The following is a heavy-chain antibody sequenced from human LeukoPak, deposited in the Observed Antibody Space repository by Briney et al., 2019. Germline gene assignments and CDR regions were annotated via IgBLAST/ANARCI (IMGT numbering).Heavy chain of an antibody. CDR3: VKDLSYESSGHVLEY. CDR1: GFTFVDYT. D-gene: IGHD3-22*01. Sequence: GGSLRLSCVASGFTFVDYTMHWVRQAPGKTLEWVSLISWDGTTYYTDSVKGRFTISRDNSKNSLYLQMDTLRSEDTAFYYCVKDLSYESSGHVLEYWGQGTLVTVSS. V-gene: IGHV3-43*01. J-gene: IGHJ4*02. CDR2: ISWDGTT.